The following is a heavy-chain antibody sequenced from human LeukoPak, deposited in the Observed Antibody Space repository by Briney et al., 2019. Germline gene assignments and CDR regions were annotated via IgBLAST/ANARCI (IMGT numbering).Heavy chain of an antibody. D-gene: IGHD1-26*01. CDR1: GFTFSSYS. J-gene: IGHJ4*02. CDR2: ISSSSSYI. CDR3: TTGFRYSGSYLD. V-gene: IGHV3-21*01. Sequence: PGGSLRPSCAASGFTFSSYSMNWVRQAPGKGLEWVSSISSSSSYIYYADSVKGRFTISRDNAKNSLYLQMNSLRAEDTAVYYCTTGFRYSGSYLDWGQGTLVTVSS.